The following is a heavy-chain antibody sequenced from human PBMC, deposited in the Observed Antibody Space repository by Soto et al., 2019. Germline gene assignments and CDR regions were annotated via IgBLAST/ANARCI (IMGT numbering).Heavy chain of an antibody. CDR2: IDYSGST. CDR1: GGSISSVDYY. CDR3: ARGGRTIFGRYFDY. J-gene: IGHJ4*02. D-gene: IGHD3-3*01. V-gene: IGHV4-30-4*08. Sequence: SETLSLTCTVSGGSISSVDYYWSWIRQPPGKGLEWIGYIDYSGSTYYNPSLRSRLTISVDTSKNQFSLKLSSVTAADTAVYYCARGGRTIFGRYFDYWGQGTLVTVSS.